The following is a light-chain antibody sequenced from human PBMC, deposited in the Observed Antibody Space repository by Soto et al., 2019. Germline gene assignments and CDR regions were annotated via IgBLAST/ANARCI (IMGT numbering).Light chain of an antibody. V-gene: IGKV3-20*01. CDR3: QQYGSSPLA. Sequence: EIVLTQSPGTLSLSPGERATLSCRASKSVSSSFLAWYQQKPGQAPRLLIYGASSRATGIPDRFSGSGSGTYFTLTISRLAPEDVAVYYCQQYGSSPLAFGGGTKVEIK. CDR2: GAS. J-gene: IGKJ4*01. CDR1: KSVSSSF.